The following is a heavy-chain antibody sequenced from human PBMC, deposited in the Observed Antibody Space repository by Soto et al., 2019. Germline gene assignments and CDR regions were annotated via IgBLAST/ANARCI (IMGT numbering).Heavy chain of an antibody. CDR2: ITSSSDTI. V-gene: IGHV3-11*04. D-gene: IGHD3-22*01. CDR3: ARVVVVIPPGYYYAMDV. CDR1: WGNIRNFH. J-gene: IGHJ6*02. Sequence: YAASWGNIRNFHISCILKKQGRGLEWVAYITSSSDTIYYSDSVKGRFTISRDNGKNSLFLQMNSLRDEDTAVYYCARVVVVIPPGYYYAMDVWGQGTTVTVSS.